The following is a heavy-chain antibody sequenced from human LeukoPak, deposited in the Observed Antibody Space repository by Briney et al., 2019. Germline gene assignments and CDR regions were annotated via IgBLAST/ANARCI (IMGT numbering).Heavy chain of an antibody. CDR1: GYTFTSYG. CDR3: ARDWEDDSSGYYSGY. Sequence: ASVKVSCKASGYTFTSYGISWVRQAPGQGLEWMGWISAYNGNTNYAQKLQGRVTMTTDTSTSTAYMELRSLRSDDTAVYYCARDWEDDSSGYYSGYWGQGILVTVSS. CDR2: ISAYNGNT. D-gene: IGHD3-22*01. J-gene: IGHJ4*01. V-gene: IGHV1-18*01.